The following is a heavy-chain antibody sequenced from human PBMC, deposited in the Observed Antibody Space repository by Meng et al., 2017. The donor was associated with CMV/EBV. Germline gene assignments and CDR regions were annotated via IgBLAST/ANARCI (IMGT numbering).Heavy chain of an antibody. CDR2: IYSGGST. CDR3: ASLTRSSSSKGFGY. Sequence: GESLKISCAASGFTFSSYWMHWVRQAPGKGLEWVSVIYSGGSTYYADSVKGRFTISRDNSKNTLYLQMNSLRAEDTAVYYCASLTRSSSSKGFGYWGQGTLVTVSS. V-gene: IGHV3-53*01. J-gene: IGHJ4*02. D-gene: IGHD6-13*01. CDR1: GFTFSSYW.